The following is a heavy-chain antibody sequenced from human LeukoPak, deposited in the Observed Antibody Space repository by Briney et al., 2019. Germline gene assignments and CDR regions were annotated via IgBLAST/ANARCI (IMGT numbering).Heavy chain of an antibody. Sequence: NPSETLSLTCTVSGGSISSSSYYWGWIRQPPGKGLEWIGSIYYSGSTYYNPSLKSRVTISVDTSKNQFSLKLSSVTAADTAVYYCARVSPNYYGPVGFDPWGQGTLVTVSS. CDR1: GGSISSSSYY. CDR2: IYYSGST. V-gene: IGHV4-39*01. D-gene: IGHD3-10*01. J-gene: IGHJ5*02. CDR3: ARVSPNYYGPVGFDP.